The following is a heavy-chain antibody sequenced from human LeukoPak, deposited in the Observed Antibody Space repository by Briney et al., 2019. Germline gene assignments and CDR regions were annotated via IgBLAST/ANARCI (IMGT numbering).Heavy chain of an antibody. CDR3: ARGGVPDTMVRGVMRINYFDY. D-gene: IGHD3-10*01. CDR1: GFTFSSYA. CDR2: ISYDGSNK. Sequence: GGSLRLSCAASGFTFSSYAMHWVRQAPGKGLEWVAVISYDGSNKYYADSVKGRFTISRDNSKNTLYLQMNSLRAEDTAVYYCARGGVPDTMVRGVMRINYFDYWGQGTLVTVSS. V-gene: IGHV3-30*07. J-gene: IGHJ4*02.